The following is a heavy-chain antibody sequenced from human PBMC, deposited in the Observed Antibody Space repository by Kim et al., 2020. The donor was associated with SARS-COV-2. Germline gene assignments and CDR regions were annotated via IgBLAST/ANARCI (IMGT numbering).Heavy chain of an antibody. CDR3: ARGHYDFWSGYYTRDY. J-gene: IGHJ4*02. CDR2: TYYRSKWYN. CDR1: GDSVSSNSAA. Sequence: SQTLSLTCAISGDSVSSNSAAWNWIRQSPSRGLEWLGRTYYRSKWYNDYAVSVKSRITINPDTSKNQFSLQLNSVTPEDTAVYYCARGHYDFWSGYYTRDYWGQGTLVTVSS. V-gene: IGHV6-1*01. D-gene: IGHD3-3*01.